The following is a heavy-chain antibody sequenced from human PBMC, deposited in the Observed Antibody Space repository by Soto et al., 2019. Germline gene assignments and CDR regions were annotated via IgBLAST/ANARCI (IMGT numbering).Heavy chain of an antibody. J-gene: IGHJ6*02. V-gene: IGHV3-30*14. CDR2: ISYDGTYK. Sequence: GGSLRLSCAASGFTFNNFAMHWVRQAPGKGLEWAAFISYDGTYKYYADSVRGRFTVYRDNSKSTLFLQMNSLKFEDTAVYVCANEVDVAFSSLQYGMDVWGQGTTVTVSS. D-gene: IGHD5-12*01. CDR1: GFTFNNFA. CDR3: ANEVDVAFSSLQYGMDV.